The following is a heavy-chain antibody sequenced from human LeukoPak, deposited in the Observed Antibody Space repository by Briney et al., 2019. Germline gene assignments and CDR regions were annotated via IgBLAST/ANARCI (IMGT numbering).Heavy chain of an antibody. CDR1: GYTFTSYD. D-gene: IGHD3-3*01. CDR2: MNPNSGNT. V-gene: IGHV1-8*01. J-gene: IGHJ6*02. CDR3: ARARHYDFWSGYSNYYGMDV. Sequence: ASVKVSCKASGYTFTSYDINWVRQATGQGLEWMGWMNPNSGNTGYAQKFQGRVTMTRNTSISTAYMELSSLRSEDTAVYYCARARHYDFWSGYSNYYGMDVWGQGTTVTVSS.